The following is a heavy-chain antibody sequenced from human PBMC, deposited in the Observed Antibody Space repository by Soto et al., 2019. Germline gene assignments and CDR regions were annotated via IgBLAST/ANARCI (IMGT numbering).Heavy chain of an antibody. D-gene: IGHD1-26*01. CDR2: IHHSGST. J-gene: IGHJ6*03. V-gene: IGHV4-4*02. CDR1: GGSISISNW. CDR3: ARGGYYFYMDV. Sequence: QVQLQESGPGLVKPSETLSLTCAVSGGSISISNWWSWVRQTPGKGLEWIGQIHHSGSTNYSPSLTSRVTISVDKCKNQFSLKMNSVTAADTAVYYCARGGYYFYMDVWGKGTTVTVSS.